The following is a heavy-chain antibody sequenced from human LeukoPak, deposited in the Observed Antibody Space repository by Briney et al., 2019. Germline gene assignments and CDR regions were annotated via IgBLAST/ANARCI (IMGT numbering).Heavy chain of an antibody. CDR2: IYYSGST. V-gene: IGHV4-39*07. Sequence: SSETLPLTCTVSGGSISSSSYYWGWIRQPPGKGLEWIGSIYYSGSTYYNPSLKSRVTISVDMSKNQFSLKLSSVTAADTAVYYCATLPNYHYYNMDVWGKGTTVTVSS. J-gene: IGHJ6*03. CDR3: ATLPNYHYYNMDV. CDR1: GGSISSSSYY.